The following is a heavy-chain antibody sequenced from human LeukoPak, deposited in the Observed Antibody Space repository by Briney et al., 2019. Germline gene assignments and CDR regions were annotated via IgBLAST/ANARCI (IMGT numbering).Heavy chain of an antibody. CDR1: GFSVTSSH. CDR2: ISSSSSYI. V-gene: IGHV3-21*01. CDR3: ARVGDSGYCSSTSCYTDY. Sequence: GGSLRLSCAASGFSVTSSHMSWVRQAPGKGLEWVSSISSSSSYIYYADSVKGRFTISRDNAKNSLYLQMNGLRAEDTAVYYCARVGDSGYCSSTSCYTDYWGQGTLVTVSS. J-gene: IGHJ4*02. D-gene: IGHD2-2*02.